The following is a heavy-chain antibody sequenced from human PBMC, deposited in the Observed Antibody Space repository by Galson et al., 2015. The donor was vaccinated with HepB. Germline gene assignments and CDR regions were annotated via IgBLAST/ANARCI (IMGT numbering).Heavy chain of an antibody. V-gene: IGHV7-4-1*02. Sequence: SVKVSCKASGYTFTSYAMNWVRQAPGQGLEWMGWINTNTGNPTYAQGFTGRFVFSLDTSVSTAYLQISSLKAEDTAVYYCARDPTELVKYSSSWPAWGDYWGQGTLVTVSS. J-gene: IGHJ4*02. CDR3: ARDPTELVKYSSSWPAWGDY. D-gene: IGHD6-13*01. CDR2: INTNTGNP. CDR1: GYTFTSYA.